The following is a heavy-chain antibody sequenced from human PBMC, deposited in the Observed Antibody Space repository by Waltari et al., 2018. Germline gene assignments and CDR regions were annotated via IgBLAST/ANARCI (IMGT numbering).Heavy chain of an antibody. V-gene: IGHV3-9*01. CDR1: GFTFDDYA. CDR3: AKDTYGSGSFDAFDI. CDR2: ISWNSGSI. J-gene: IGHJ3*02. D-gene: IGHD3-10*01. Sequence: EVQLVESGGGLVQPGRSLRLSCAASGFTFDDYAMHWVRQAPGKGLEWVSGISWNSGSIGYADSVKGRFTISRDNAKNSLYLQMNSLRAEDTALYYCAKDTYGSGSFDAFDIWGQGTMVTVSS.